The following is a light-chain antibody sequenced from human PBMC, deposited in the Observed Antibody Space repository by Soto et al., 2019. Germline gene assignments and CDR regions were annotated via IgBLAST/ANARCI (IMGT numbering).Light chain of an antibody. CDR1: SSDVGGYNY. CDR3: SSYAGSSNV. J-gene: IGLJ1*01. V-gene: IGLV2-8*01. Sequence: QSVLTQPPFASGSPGQSVASSCTGTSSDVGGYNYVSWYQQHPGKAPKLMIYEVNKRPSGVPDRFSGSKSGNTASLTVSGLQAEDEADYYCSSYAGSSNVFGTGTKVTVL. CDR2: EVN.